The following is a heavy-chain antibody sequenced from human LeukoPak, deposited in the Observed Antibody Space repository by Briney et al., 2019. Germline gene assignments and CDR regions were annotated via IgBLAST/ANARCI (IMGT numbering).Heavy chain of an antibody. CDR3: VRVPQTP. CDR1: GFTFSSYT. J-gene: IGHJ5*02. CDR2: ISNDGSYK. V-gene: IGHV3-30*04. Sequence: GGSLRLSCAASGFTFSSYTMHWVRQAPGKGLEWVAVISNDGSYKSYADSVKGRFTISRDNSKNTLYLQMNSLRTEDTAAYYCVRVPQTPWGQGTLVTVSS.